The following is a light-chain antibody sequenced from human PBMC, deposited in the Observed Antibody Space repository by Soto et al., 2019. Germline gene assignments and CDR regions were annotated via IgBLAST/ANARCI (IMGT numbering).Light chain of an antibody. J-gene: IGKJ2*01. V-gene: IGKV3-15*01. CDR2: GAS. CDR1: QSVSTN. Sequence: EIVMTQSPATLSVPPGERATLSCRASQSVSTNFAWYQQKPGQAPRLLIYGASTRATAVPARFTASGSGTEFTLTISTLQSEDFAVYYCQQYNNWPPMYTFGQGTKVDIK. CDR3: QQYNNWPPMYT.